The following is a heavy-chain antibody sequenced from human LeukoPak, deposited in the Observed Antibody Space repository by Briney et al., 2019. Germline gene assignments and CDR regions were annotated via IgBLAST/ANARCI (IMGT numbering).Heavy chain of an antibody. CDR1: GFTVSSNY. Sequence: GGSLRLSCAAPGFTVSSNYMSWVRQAPGKGLEWVSVIYSGGSTYYADSVKGRFTISRDNSKNTLYLQMNSLRPEDTAVYYCVKEASWSGYYITYYFDNWGQGTLVTVSS. D-gene: IGHD3-3*01. V-gene: IGHV3-66*01. J-gene: IGHJ4*02. CDR3: VKEASWSGYYITYYFDN. CDR2: IYSGGST.